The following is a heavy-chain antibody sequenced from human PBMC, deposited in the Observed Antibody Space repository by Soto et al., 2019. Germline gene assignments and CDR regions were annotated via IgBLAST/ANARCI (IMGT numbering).Heavy chain of an antibody. CDR3: ARGFPLGFAA. Sequence: QVQLVQSGAEEKKPGATVKVSCKASGYTFTSYAMDWVRQAPGQRLEWMGWINAGNGNTKYSPKFQGRVTTTRDTSASTAYTELSSLRSEDTAVELCARGFPLGFAAWGQGTLVTVSS. J-gene: IGHJ5*02. CDR2: INAGNGNT. CDR1: GYTFTSYA. V-gene: IGHV1-3*05. D-gene: IGHD2-21*01.